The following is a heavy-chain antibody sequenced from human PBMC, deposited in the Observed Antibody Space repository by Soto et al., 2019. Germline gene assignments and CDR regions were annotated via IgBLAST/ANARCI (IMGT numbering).Heavy chain of an antibody. CDR2: IIPIFGTA. D-gene: IGHD6-19*01. Sequence: GASVKVACKASGGTFSSYAISWVRQAPGQGLEWMGGIIPIFGTANYAQKLQGRVTITADESTSTAYMELSSLRSEDTAVYYCARVAAVAGRGVLYYYYGMDVWRQGTTVTVSS. J-gene: IGHJ6*02. CDR1: GGTFSSYA. CDR3: ARVAAVAGRGVLYYYYGMDV. V-gene: IGHV1-69*13.